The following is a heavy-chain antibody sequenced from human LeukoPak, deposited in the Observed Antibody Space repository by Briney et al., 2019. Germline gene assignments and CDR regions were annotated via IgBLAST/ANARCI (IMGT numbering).Heavy chain of an antibody. CDR1: GGSISSYY. D-gene: IGHD4-17*01. CDR3: ARGGTVTNFGY. CDR2: VYYSGST. Sequence: PSETLSLTCTVSGGSISSYYWSWVRQPPGKGLEWIGYVYYSGSTNYNPSLKSRVTISLDTSKNQFSLKLTSVTAADTAVYYCARGGTVTNFGYGGQEPRVPVP. J-gene: IGHJ4*02. V-gene: IGHV4-59*01.